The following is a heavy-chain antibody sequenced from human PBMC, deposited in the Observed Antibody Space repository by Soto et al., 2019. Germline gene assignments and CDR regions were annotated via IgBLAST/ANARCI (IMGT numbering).Heavy chain of an antibody. V-gene: IGHV3-15*01. CDR2: IKSKTDGGTT. CDR1: GFTFSNAW. CDR3: TTDGSSVVVVPAEGYYYMDV. J-gene: IGHJ6*03. Sequence: GGSLRLSCAASGFTFSNAWMSWVRQAPGKGLEWVGRIKSKTDGGTTDYAAPVKGRFTISRNDSNNRLYLKMNSMKTEDTAVYYCTTDGSSVVVVPAEGYYYMDVWGKGTTVTVSS. D-gene: IGHD2-2*01.